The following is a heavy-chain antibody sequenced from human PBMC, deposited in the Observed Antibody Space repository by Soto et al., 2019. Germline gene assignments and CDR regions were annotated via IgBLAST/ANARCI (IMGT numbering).Heavy chain of an antibody. Sequence: QVQLVQSGAEVKTPGASVKVSCKASGYTFTDYYIHWVRQAPGQGLEWLAWFNPNSGGTNHVEKFQGRVTMTRDTSISTVYMALSRLAPDDTAVYYCVRGFSSGGDCDEGYSWFEPCGQGALVTVSS. J-gene: IGHJ5*02. V-gene: IGHV1-2*02. CDR2: FNPNSGGT. D-gene: IGHD2-21*02. CDR1: GYTFTDYY. CDR3: VRGFSSGGDCDEGYSWFEP.